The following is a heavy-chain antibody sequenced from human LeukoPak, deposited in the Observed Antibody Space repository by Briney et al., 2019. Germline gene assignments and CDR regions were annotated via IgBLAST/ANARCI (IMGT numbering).Heavy chain of an antibody. CDR2: IYYSGST. D-gene: IGHD6-19*01. J-gene: IGHJ3*02. CDR1: GGSISSSSHY. CDR3: ARHFEQWLARNAFDI. Sequence: PSETLSLTCTVSGGSISSSSHYWGWIRQPPGKGLEWIGSIYYSGSTYYNPSLKSRVIISVDTSKNQFSLKLSSVTAADTAVFYCARHFEQWLARNAFDIWGQGTMVTVSS. V-gene: IGHV4-39*01.